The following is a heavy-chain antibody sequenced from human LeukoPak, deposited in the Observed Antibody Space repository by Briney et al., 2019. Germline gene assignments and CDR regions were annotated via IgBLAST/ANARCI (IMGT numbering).Heavy chain of an antibody. CDR3: ARLDSPAGPAHGTFDV. J-gene: IGHJ3*01. CDR1: GGSISMYY. Sequence: SETLSLTCTVSGGSISMYYWSWIRQPPGKGLEWIGYIYTSGTTNYNPSLKSRVTISVDTSKSQFSLKLSSVTAADTAVYYCARLDSPAGPAHGTFDVWGQGTMVTASS. D-gene: IGHD2-2*01. CDR2: IYTSGTT. V-gene: IGHV4-4*09.